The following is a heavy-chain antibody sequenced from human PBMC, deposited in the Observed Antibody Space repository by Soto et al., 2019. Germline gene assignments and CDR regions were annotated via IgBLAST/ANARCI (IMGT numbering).Heavy chain of an antibody. V-gene: IGHV4-30-2*01. CDR3: AREAYDDYGDPRLRWFDP. Sequence: QLQLQESGSGLVKPSQTLSLTCAVSGGSISSGGYSWSWIRQPPGKGLEWIGYIYHSGSTYYNPSLKSRVTISVDRSKNQFSLKLSSVTAADTAVYYCAREAYDDYGDPRLRWFDPWGQGTLVTVSS. D-gene: IGHD4-17*01. CDR2: IYHSGST. J-gene: IGHJ5*02. CDR1: GGSISSGGYS.